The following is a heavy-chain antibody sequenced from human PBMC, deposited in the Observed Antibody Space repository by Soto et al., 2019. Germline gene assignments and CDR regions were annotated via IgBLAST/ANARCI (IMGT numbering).Heavy chain of an antibody. V-gene: IGHV3-64D*06. CDR3: VKLQEAIGLLESYIDC. J-gene: IGHJ4*02. CDR2: ISSNGGST. D-gene: IGHD1-1*01. CDR1: GFTFSSCA. Sequence: EGSLRLSWSASGFTFSSCAMHWVRQAPGKGLEYVSAISSNGGSTYYADSVKGRFTISRDNSKNTLYLQMSSLRAEDTAVYYCVKLQEAIGLLESYIDCWGQGT.